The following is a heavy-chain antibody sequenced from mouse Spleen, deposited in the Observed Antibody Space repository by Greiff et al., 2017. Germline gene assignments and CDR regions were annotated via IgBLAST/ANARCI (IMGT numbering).Heavy chain of an antibody. CDR1: GFTFSSYG. V-gene: IGHV5-6*01. D-gene: IGHD2-3*01. CDR3: ARQWDGYYIFDY. Sequence: EVKLMESGGDLVKPGGSLKLSCAASGFTFSSYGMSWVRQTPDKRLEWVATISSGGSYTYYPDSVKGRFTISRDNAKNTLYLQMSSLKSEDTAMYYCARQWDGYYIFDYWGQGTTLTVSS. CDR2: ISSGGSYT. J-gene: IGHJ2*01.